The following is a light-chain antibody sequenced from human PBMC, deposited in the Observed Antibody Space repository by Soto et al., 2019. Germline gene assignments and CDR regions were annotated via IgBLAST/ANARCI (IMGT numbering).Light chain of an antibody. Sequence: EVVLTQSPGTLSLSPGERATLSCRASQSVSTSYFAWYRQKPGQAPRLLIYGASTRATGIPARFSGSGSGTEFTLTISSLHPDDFATFYCQQYDDYPLTFGGGTKVDIK. J-gene: IGKJ4*01. CDR3: QQYDDYPLT. CDR1: QSVSTSY. CDR2: GAS. V-gene: IGKV3-20*01.